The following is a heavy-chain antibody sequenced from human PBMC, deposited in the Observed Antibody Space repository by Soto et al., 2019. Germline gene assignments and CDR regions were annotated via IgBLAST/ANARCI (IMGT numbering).Heavy chain of an antibody. J-gene: IGHJ4*02. CDR1: GASISSGGYY. CDR2: IYYSGST. Sequence: QVQLQESGPGLVKPSQTLSLTCTVYGASISSGGYYWDWVRQHPGQGLGWIGYIYYSGSTNYNPPLTSRVTLSVDTSKNQCSLKLSAVTAADTAVYYYARVPALWGQGTLVTVSS. V-gene: IGHV4-31*03. CDR3: ARVPAL.